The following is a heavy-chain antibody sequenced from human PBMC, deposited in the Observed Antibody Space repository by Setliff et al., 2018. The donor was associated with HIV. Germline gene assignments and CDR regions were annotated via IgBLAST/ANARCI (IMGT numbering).Heavy chain of an antibody. CDR3: ARLPDINSWPFDY. V-gene: IGHV4-59*11. J-gene: IGHJ4*02. CDR1: YGSISGHY. D-gene: IGHD6-13*01. CDR2: IHHSGGT. Sequence: PSETLSLTCTVSYGSISGHYWTWIRQPPGKGLEWIGYIHHSGGTQYNPSLMSRLTMSVDSSKNQFSLSLSSVTAAATAVYYCARLPDINSWPFDYWARGTLVTVSS.